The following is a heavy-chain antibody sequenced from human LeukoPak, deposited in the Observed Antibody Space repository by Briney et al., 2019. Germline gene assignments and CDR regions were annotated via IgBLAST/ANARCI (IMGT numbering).Heavy chain of an antibody. CDR2: INWNGGST. CDR1: GFTFDDYG. V-gene: IGHV3-20*04. D-gene: IGHD1-26*01. J-gene: IGHJ6*03. CDR3: ARGPVVGSYHYYMDV. Sequence: GGSLRLSCAASGFTFDDYGMSWVRQAPGKGLEWVSGINWNGGSTGYADSVKGRFTISRDNAKNSLYLQMNSLRAEDTALYYCARGPVVGSYHYYMDVWGKGTTVTVSS.